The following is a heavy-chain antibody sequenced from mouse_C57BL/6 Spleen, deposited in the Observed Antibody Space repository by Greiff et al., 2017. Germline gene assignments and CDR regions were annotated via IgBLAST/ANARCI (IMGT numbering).Heavy chain of an antibody. Sequence: VQLQQSGAELVRPGASVTLSCKASGYTFTDYEMHWVKQTPVHGLEWIGAIDPETGGTAYNQKFKGKAILTADNSSSTAYMELRSLTSEDSAVYYCSRGNDYDDTWFADWGQGTLVTVSA. CDR2: IDPETGGT. V-gene: IGHV1-15*01. D-gene: IGHD2-4*01. CDR1: GYTFTDYE. J-gene: IGHJ3*01. CDR3: SRGNDYDDTWFAD.